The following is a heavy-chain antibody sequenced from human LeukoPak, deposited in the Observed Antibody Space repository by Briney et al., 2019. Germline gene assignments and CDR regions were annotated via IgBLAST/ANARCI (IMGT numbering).Heavy chain of an antibody. CDR1: GGSISSHY. D-gene: IGHD3-22*01. CDR3: AREYYYDRAFDY. Sequence: PSETLSLTCTVSGGSISSHYWSWIRQPPGKGLEWIGYIYYSGSTNYNPSLKSRVTVSVDTSKNQFSLKLSSVTAADTAVYYCAREYYYDRAFDYWGQGTLVTVSS. V-gene: IGHV4-59*11. CDR2: IYYSGST. J-gene: IGHJ4*02.